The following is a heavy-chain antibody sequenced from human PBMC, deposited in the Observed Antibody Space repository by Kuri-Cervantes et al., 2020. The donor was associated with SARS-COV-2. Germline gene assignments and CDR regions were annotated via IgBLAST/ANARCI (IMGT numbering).Heavy chain of an antibody. CDR3: VSGIGGVIISPADWFDP. J-gene: IGHJ5*02. D-gene: IGHD3-16*02. CDR2: IYYTEST. Sequence: GSLRLSCTVSGGSTSRSGNYWGWIRQPPEKGLEWIGSIYYTESTYYNPSLESRVTISVDTSNNRFSLSLTSVTAADTAVYYCVSGIGGVIISPADWFDPWGQGTLVTVSS. V-gene: IGHV4-39*01. CDR1: GGSTSRSGNY.